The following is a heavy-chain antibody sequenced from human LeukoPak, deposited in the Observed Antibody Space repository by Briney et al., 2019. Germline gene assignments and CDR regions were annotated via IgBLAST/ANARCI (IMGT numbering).Heavy chain of an antibody. J-gene: IGHJ4*02. V-gene: IGHV4-59*01. D-gene: IGHD1-26*01. CDR2: IYYSGTT. Sequence: SETLSLTCTVSGGSISSYYWSWIRQPPGKGLEWIGYIYYSGTTDYNPSLKSRVTISVDTSNNQFSLKVSSVTAADTAVYYCARSSGAYRSFDYWGQGSLVTVSS. CDR1: GGSISSYY. CDR3: ARSSGAYRSFDY.